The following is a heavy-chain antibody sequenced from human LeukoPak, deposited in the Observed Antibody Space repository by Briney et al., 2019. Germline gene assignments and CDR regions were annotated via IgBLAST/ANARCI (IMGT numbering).Heavy chain of an antibody. J-gene: IGHJ4*02. D-gene: IGHD6-6*01. CDR2: ISGSGGST. V-gene: IGHV3-23*01. CDR3: ARGGSRFDY. CDR1: GFTFSSYA. Sequence: GGSLRLSCAASGFTFSSYAMSWVRQAPGKGLEWVSAISGSGGSTYYADSVKGRFTISRDNAKNSLYLQMNSLRAEDTAVYYCARGGSRFDYWGQGTLVTVSS.